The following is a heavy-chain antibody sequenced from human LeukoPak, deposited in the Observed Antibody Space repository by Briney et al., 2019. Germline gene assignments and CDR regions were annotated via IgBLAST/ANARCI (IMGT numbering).Heavy chain of an antibody. D-gene: IGHD6-19*01. J-gene: IGHJ5*01. V-gene: IGHV3-30*18. CDR2: ISYDGNNK. CDR1: GLTFIRYG. Sequence: PGGSLRLSCSASGLTFIRYGMNWVRQAPGKGLEWVAVISYDGNNKYYADSVKGRFTISRDNSKNTLYLQMNSLRAEDTAVYYCAKDSTYSSGWFDYWGQGTLVTVSS. CDR3: AKDSTYSSGWFDY.